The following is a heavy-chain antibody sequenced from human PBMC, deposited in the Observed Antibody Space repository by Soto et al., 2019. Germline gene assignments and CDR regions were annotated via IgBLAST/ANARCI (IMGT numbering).Heavy chain of an antibody. D-gene: IGHD2-21*02. CDR2: ISYDGSNK. CDR3: AKDKVTVVVTAPVDY. CDR1: GFTFSSYG. J-gene: IGHJ4*02. Sequence: QVQLVESGGGVVQPGRSLRLSCAASGFTFSSYGMHWVRQAPGKGPEWVAVISYDGSNKYYADSVKGRFTMSRDNSKNTLYLQMNSLRAEDTAVYYCAKDKVTVVVTAPVDYWGQGTLVTVSS. V-gene: IGHV3-30*18.